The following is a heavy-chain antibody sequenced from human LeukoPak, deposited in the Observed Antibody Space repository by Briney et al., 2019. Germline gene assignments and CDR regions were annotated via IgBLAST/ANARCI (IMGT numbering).Heavy chain of an antibody. J-gene: IGHJ6*02. D-gene: IGHD2-21*02. V-gene: IGHV1-2*04. CDR3: ARDPLAYCGGDCVYGMDV. CDR2: INPNSGGT. CDR1: GYTFTGYY. Sequence: ASVKVSCTASGYTFTGYYMHWVRQAPGQGLEWMGWINPNSGGTNYAQKFQGWVTMTRDTSISTAYMELSRLRSDDTAVYYCARDPLAYCGGDCVYGMDVWGQGTTVTVSS.